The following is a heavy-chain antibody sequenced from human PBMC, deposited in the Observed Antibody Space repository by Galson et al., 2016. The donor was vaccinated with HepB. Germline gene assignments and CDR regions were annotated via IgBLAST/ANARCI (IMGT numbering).Heavy chain of an antibody. D-gene: IGHD3-16*01. CDR2: IFWDDDK. CDR1: GFSLTTSGVG. J-gene: IGHJ4*02. Sequence: PALVKPTQTLTLTCTFSGFSLTTSGVGVGWIRQPPGKALEWLALIFWDDDKRYGPSLKSRLTITKDTSKNQVVLTMSNMDPVDTATYYCAHSRLSASDYGPLDYWGQGTRVTVSS. V-gene: IGHV2-5*05. CDR3: AHSRLSASDYGPLDY.